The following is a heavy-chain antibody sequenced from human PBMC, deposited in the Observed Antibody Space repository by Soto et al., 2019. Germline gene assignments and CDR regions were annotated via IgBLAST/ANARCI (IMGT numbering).Heavy chain of an antibody. Sequence: SETLSLTCAVYGGSFSGYYWSWIRQPPGKGLEWIGEINHSGSTNYNPSLKSRVTISVDTSKNQFSLKASDTAMYYCASGGSYPPYGMDVWGQGTTVTVSS. V-gene: IGHV4-34*01. CDR2: INHSGST. CDR1: GGSFSGYY. D-gene: IGHD1-26*01. J-gene: IGHJ6*02. CDR3: ASGGSYPPYGMDV.